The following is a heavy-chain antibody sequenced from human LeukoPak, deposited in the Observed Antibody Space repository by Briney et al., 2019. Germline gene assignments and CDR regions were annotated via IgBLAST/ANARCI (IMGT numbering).Heavy chain of an antibody. CDR3: ARVSFDWLLDFDY. CDR2: MNPNSGNT. J-gene: IGHJ4*02. CDR1: GYTFSRYG. V-gene: IGHV1-8*01. D-gene: IGHD3-9*01. Sequence: ASVKVSCKASGYTFSRYGINWVRQATGQGLEWMGWMNPNSGNTGYAQKFQGRVTMTRNTSISTAYMELSSLRSEDTAVYYCARVSFDWLLDFDYWGQGTLVTVSS.